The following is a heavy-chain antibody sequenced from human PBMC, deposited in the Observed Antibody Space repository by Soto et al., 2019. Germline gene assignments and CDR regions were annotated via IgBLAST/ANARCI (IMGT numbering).Heavy chain of an antibody. Sequence: QDQLVQSGAEVKKPGASVKVSCKASGYTFSSYGISWVRQAPGQGLEWLGWISASTSKTKYAQKSEGRVTMTTDRSTSTVDMELRGLRSDDTAVYYCARVEAAMSGHWFDPWGQGTLVTVSS. D-gene: IGHD2-2*01. V-gene: IGHV1-18*01. CDR3: ARVEAAMSGHWFDP. CDR2: ISASTSKT. CDR1: GYTFSSYG. J-gene: IGHJ5*02.